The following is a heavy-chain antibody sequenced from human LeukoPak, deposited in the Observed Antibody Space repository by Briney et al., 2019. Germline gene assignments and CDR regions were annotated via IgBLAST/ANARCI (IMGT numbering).Heavy chain of an antibody. CDR1: GGSISSSSYY. Sequence: PSETLSLTCTVSGGSISSSSYYWGWVRQPPGTGLEWVGSIYYSGSTYYNPSLQSRVTISVDPSKTRFSLKLSSVTAADTAVYYCAREWIVVLAAPPSTFDPWGQGTLVTVSS. CDR3: AREWIVVLAAPPSTFDP. CDR2: IYYSGST. J-gene: IGHJ5*02. D-gene: IGHD2-15*01. V-gene: IGHV4-39*07.